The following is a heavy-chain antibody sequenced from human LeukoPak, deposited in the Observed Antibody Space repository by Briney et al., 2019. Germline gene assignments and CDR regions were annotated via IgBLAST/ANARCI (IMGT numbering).Heavy chain of an antibody. CDR2: INPSGGST. CDR1: GYTFTSYY. J-gene: IGHJ6*03. Sequence: ASVKVSCKASGYTFTSYYMHWVRQAPGQGLEWMGIINPSGGSTSYAQKFQGRVTMTEDTSTDTAYMELSSLRSEDTAVYYCATDYLPSGYYYTMDVWGKGTTVTVSS. V-gene: IGHV1-46*01. D-gene: IGHD3-22*01. CDR3: ATDYLPSGYYYTMDV.